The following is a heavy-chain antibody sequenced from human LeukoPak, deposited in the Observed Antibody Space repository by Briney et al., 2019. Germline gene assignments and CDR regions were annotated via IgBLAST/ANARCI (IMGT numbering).Heavy chain of an antibody. Sequence: PGGSLRLSCAASGFTFSDYYMSWIRQAPGKGLEWVSYISSSGSTIYYADSVKGRFTISRDNAKNSLYLQMNSLRAEDTAVYYCARDTFLYCGGDCYPNWFDPWGQGTLVTVSP. CDR1: GFTFSDYY. CDR3: ARDTFLYCGGDCYPNWFDP. J-gene: IGHJ5*02. V-gene: IGHV3-11*04. D-gene: IGHD2-21*02. CDR2: ISSSGSTI.